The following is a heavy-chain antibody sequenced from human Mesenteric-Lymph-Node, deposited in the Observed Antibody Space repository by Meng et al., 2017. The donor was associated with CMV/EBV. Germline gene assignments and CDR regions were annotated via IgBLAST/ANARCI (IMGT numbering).Heavy chain of an antibody. CDR1: GFTFEEYA. CDR3: AKGRYWGFFDS. J-gene: IGHJ4*02. CDR2: ITWNSGSI. Sequence: GGPLRLSCAASGFTFEEYAMHWVRQAPGKGLEWVSGITWNSGSIAYADSVKGRFTISRDNAKKSLYLQMNSLRTEDMALYYCAKGRYWGFFDSWGQGILVTVSS. V-gene: IGHV3-9*03. D-gene: IGHD2-21*01.